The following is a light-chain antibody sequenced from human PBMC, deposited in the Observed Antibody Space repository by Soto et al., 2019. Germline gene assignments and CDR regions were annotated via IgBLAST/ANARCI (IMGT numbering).Light chain of an antibody. J-gene: IGKJ1*01. CDR1: QTISFS. V-gene: IGKV1-5*01. Sequence: DIQMTQSPSTLSASVGDRVTITCRASQTISFSLAWYQQKPGKAPKLLIYDASTLQSGVPSRFSGRESGTEFILTISGLQPDDFATYYRQQYHGYSLTFGQGTKVDIK. CDR3: QQYHGYSLT. CDR2: DAS.